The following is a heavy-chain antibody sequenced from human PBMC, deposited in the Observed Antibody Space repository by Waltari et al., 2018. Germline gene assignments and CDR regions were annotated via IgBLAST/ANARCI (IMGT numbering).Heavy chain of an antibody. J-gene: IGHJ4*02. V-gene: IGHV3-74*01. CDR1: GFVFGAYW. Sequence: EVQLVESGGGLVQPGGSLRLSCAASGFVFGAYWMHWVRQAPGEGFGWVSRIKVDRGYISYTDSVKGRFTIYRDNSQNTVFLQLNSVRVEDTAVYYCARKGGRGYPYGPFFYDYWGQGTLVTVSP. CDR2: IKVDRGYI. D-gene: IGHD5-18*01. CDR3: ARKGGRGYPYGPFFYDY.